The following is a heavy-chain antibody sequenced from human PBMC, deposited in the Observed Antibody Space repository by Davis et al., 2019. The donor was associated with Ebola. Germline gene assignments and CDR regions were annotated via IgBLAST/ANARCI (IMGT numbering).Heavy chain of an antibody. J-gene: IGHJ4*02. CDR1: GGSFSGYY. CDR3: ARDHRDTYYYDSSSPVGTGFWDY. CDR2: INHSGST. V-gene: IGHV4-34*01. Sequence: PSETLSLTCAVYGGSFSGYYWSWIRQPPGKGLEWIGEINHSGSTNYNPSLKSRVTISVDTSKNQFSLKLSSVTAADTAVYYCARDHRDTYYYDSSSPVGTGFWDYWGQGTLVTVSS. D-gene: IGHD3-22*01.